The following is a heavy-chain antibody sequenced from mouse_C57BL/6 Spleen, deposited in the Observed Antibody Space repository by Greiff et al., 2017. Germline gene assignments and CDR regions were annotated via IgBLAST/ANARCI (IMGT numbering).Heavy chain of an antibody. CDR2: IDPKSGGT. V-gene: IGHV1-72*01. D-gene: IGHD3-2*02. CDR3: ARSGGPAWFAY. CDR1: GYTFTSYW. Sequence: QLKQPGAELVKPGASVKLSCKASGYTFTSYWMHWVKQRPGRGLEWIGRIDPKSGGTKYNEKFKSKATLTVDKPSSTAYMQLSSLTSEDSAVYYCARSGGPAWFAYWGQGTLVTVSA. J-gene: IGHJ3*01.